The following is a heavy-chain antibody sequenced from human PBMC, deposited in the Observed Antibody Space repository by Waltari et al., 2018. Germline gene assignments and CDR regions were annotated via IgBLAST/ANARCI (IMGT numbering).Heavy chain of an antibody. D-gene: IGHD3-3*01. CDR1: GITFSRYW. CDR3: ARDRYDFWGLSYYYGMDV. Sequence: EVKLLESGGGLVQPGGSLRLSWAASGITFSRYWRRWVRWAPGQGWGANIKQDGSGKYYVDSVKGRFTISRDNAKNSLYLQMNSLRAEDTAVYYCARDRYDFWGLSYYYGMDVWGQGTTVTVSS. CDR2: IKQDGSGK. V-gene: IGHV3-7*03. J-gene: IGHJ6*02.